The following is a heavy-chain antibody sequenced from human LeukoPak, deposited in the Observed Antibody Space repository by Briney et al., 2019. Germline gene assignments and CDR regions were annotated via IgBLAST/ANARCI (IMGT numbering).Heavy chain of an antibody. Sequence: PGGSLRLSCAASGFTFSKYWIHWVRQAPGKRLVWVSRIKSDGSSTRYADSVKGRFTISRDNAKNTLYLQMNSLRAEDTAVYYCARELSVVAAGNTYYYYDGLDVWGQGTTVTVSS. CDR3: ARELSVVAAGNTYYYYDGLDV. J-gene: IGHJ6*02. V-gene: IGHV3-74*01. CDR1: GFTFSKYW. CDR2: IKSDGSST. D-gene: IGHD2-2*01.